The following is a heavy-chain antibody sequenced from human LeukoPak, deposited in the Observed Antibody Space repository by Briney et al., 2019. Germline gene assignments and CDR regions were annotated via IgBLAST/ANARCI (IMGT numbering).Heavy chain of an antibody. CDR3: ARDKRSSWTYWTWGGGYYFDY. D-gene: IGHD6-13*01. J-gene: IGHJ4*02. Sequence: GSSVKVSCKASGGTFCSYAISWVRQAPGQGLEWMGRIIPIFGTANYAQKFQGRVTITTDESTSTAYMELSSLRSEDTAVYYCARDKRSSWTYWTWGGGYYFDYWGQGTLVTVSS. CDR2: IIPIFGTA. V-gene: IGHV1-69*05. CDR1: GGTFCSYA.